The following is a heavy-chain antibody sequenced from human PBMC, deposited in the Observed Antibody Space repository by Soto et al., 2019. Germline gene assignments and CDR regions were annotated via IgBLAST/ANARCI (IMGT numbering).Heavy chain of an antibody. V-gene: IGHV4-59*01. CDR2: MYYSGST. CDR3: TRVGGYYGDYPNFDY. Sequence: PSETLSLTCTVSGGTISNYYWSWIRRPPGKGLEWMGYMYYSGSTKYNPSLKSRVTISVGTSNNQFFLKLNSVTAADTAVYFCTRVGGYYGDYPNFDYWGRGTLVTVSS. D-gene: IGHD4-17*01. J-gene: IGHJ4*02. CDR1: GGTISNYY.